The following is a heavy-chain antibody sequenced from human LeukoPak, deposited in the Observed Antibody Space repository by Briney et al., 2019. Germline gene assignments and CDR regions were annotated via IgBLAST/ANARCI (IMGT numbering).Heavy chain of an antibody. Sequence: SSETLSLTCAAYGGSFSGYYWSWIRQPPGKGLEWIGEINHSGSTNYNPSLKSRVTISVDTSKNQFSLKLSSVTAADTAVYYCARRVQQWLVRGIDYWGQGTLVTVSS. J-gene: IGHJ4*02. CDR2: INHSGST. V-gene: IGHV4-34*01. D-gene: IGHD6-19*01. CDR1: GGSFSGYY. CDR3: ARRVQQWLVRGIDY.